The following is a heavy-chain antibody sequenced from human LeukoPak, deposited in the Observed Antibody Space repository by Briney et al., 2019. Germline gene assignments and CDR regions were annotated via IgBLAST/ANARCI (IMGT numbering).Heavy chain of an antibody. D-gene: IGHD5-18*01. CDR2: IHHSGST. CDR1: GGSISDGYW. CDR3: ARGQKYRSGYTVTELGSGYFDY. J-gene: IGHJ4*02. Sequence: SETLSLTCAVSGGSISDGYWWSWVRQPPGKGLEWIGEIHHSGSTSYNPSLKSRVTISVDKSKNQFSLKVNSVTAADTAVYYCARGQKYRSGYTVTELGSGYFDYWGQGTLVTVSS. V-gene: IGHV4-4*02.